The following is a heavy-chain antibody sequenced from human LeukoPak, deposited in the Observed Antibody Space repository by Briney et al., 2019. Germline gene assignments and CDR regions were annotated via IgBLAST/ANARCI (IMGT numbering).Heavy chain of an antibody. Sequence: GGSLRLSCAASGFTFSSYAMSWVRQAPGKGLEWVSAISGSGGSTYYADSVKGRFTISRDNSKNTLYLQMNSLRAEDTAVYYCVKSGDSSGYFYAIDYWGRGTLVTVSS. CDR1: GFTFSSYA. CDR2: ISGSGGST. J-gene: IGHJ4*02. CDR3: VKSGDSSGYFYAIDY. D-gene: IGHD3-22*01. V-gene: IGHV3-23*01.